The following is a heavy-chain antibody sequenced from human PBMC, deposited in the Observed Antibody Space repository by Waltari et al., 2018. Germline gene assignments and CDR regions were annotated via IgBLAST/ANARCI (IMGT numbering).Heavy chain of an antibody. J-gene: IGHJ4*02. CDR1: GFTFSIHG. V-gene: IGHV3-48*02. CDR2: ISSSSGSI. D-gene: IGHD1-26*01. CDR3: ARAREMGDY. Sequence: EVPLVESGGGLVPPGGSLRLSVHASGFTFSIHGMNWVRQAPGKGLEWLSYISSSSGSIYYADSVKGRFTISRDNAKNSLYLQMNSLRDEDTAVYYCARAREMGDYWGQGTLVNVSS.